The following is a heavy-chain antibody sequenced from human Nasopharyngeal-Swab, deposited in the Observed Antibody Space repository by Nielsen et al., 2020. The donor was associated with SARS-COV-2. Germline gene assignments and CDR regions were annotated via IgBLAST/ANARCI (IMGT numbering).Heavy chain of an antibody. Sequence: GGSLRLSCAASGLTYSSYAMSWVRQAPGKGLEWVSTSSGSGASTDYADSVRGRFTISRDNSKNTLYLQMSSLRAEDTAVYYCARRPRIVVTATGYYFDYWGQGALVTVSS. J-gene: IGHJ4*02. V-gene: IGHV3-23*01. CDR3: ARRPRIVVTATGYYFDY. CDR2: SSGSGAST. CDR1: GLTYSSYA. D-gene: IGHD6-19*01.